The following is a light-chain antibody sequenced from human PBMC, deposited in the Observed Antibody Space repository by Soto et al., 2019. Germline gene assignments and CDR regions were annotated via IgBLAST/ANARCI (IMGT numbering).Light chain of an antibody. J-gene: IGLJ2*01. V-gene: IGLV2-14*01. CDR3: SSYTSSSTRV. CDR2: EVS. Sequence: QSALTQPASVSGSPGQSITISCTGTSSDVGDFDCVSWYQQHPGKAPKLMIYEVSDRPSGVSNRFSGSKSGDTASLTISGLQAEDEAYYYCSSYTSSSTRVFGGGTKVTVL. CDR1: SSDVGDFDC.